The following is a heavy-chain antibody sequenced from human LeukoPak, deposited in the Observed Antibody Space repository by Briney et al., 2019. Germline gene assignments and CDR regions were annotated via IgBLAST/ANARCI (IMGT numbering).Heavy chain of an antibody. CDR2: INPSGGST. J-gene: IGHJ6*02. D-gene: IGHD5-18*01. CDR1: GGTFSSYA. Sequence: ASVKVSCKASGGTFSSYAISWVRQAPGQGLEWMGIINPSGGSTSYAQKFQGRVTMTRDTSTSTVYMELSSLRSEDTAVYYCAREETAMVKQYGMDVWGQGTTVTVSS. V-gene: IGHV1-46*01. CDR3: AREETAMVKQYGMDV.